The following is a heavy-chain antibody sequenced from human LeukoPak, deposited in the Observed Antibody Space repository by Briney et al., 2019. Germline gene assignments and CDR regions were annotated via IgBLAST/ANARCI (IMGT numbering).Heavy chain of an antibody. V-gene: IGHV1-2*02. J-gene: IGHJ4*01. D-gene: IGHD1-26*01. CDR1: GYTFTGYY. Sequence: ASVKVSCKASGYTFTGYYMHWVRQAPGQGLEWMGWINPNSGGTNYAQKFQGRVTMTRDTSISTAYMELSRLRSDDTAVYYCARVGRRDQWELXHIDYXXXGTLVTVS. CDR3: ARVGRRDQWELXHIDY. CDR2: INPNSGGT.